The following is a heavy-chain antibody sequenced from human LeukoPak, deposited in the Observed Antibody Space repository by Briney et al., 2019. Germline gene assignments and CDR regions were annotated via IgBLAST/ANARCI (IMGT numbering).Heavy chain of an antibody. CDR3: ARDVWRWKPPHDAXDX. CDR2: ISGYNGNT. D-gene: IGHD2-21*01. V-gene: IGHV1-18*04. CDR1: GYTFTSYG. J-gene: IGHJ3*02. Sequence: ASVKVSCKASGYTFTSYGIVWVRQAPGQGLEWMGWISGYNGNTNYAQKFQGRVAMTTDTSTSTAYMELRSLRSDDSAMYYCARDVWRWKPPHDAXDXXGQGXXVTV.